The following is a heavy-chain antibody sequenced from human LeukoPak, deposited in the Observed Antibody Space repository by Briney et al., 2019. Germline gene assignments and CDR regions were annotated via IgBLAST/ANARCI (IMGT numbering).Heavy chain of an antibody. CDR1: GGSISSYY. CDR3: ARHEAGWGSGSYYIFDY. D-gene: IGHD3-10*01. V-gene: IGHV4-59*08. CDR2: IYYSGST. J-gene: IGHJ4*02. Sequence: SETLSLTCSVSGGSISSYYWSWIRQPPGKGLECIGYIYYSGSTNYNSSLKSRVTISVDTSKNQFSLKLSSVTAADTAVYYCARHEAGWGSGSYYIFDYWGQGTLVTVSS.